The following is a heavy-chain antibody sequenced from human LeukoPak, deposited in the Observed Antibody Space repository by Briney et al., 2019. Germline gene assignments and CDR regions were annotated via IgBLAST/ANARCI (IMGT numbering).Heavy chain of an antibody. J-gene: IGHJ4*02. CDR3: ARVGRATVTKRGTGGFDY. Sequence: SETLSLTCTVSGGSISSGGYYWSWIRQHPGKGLEWIGYIYYSGSTYYNPSLKSRVTISVDTSKNQFSLKLSSVTAADTAVYYCARVGRATVTKRGTGGFDYWGQGTLVTVSS. CDR1: GGSISSGGYY. V-gene: IGHV4-31*03. CDR2: IYYSGST. D-gene: IGHD4-17*01.